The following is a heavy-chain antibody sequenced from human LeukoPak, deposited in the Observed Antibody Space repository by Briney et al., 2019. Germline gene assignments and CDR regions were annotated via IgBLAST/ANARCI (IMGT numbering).Heavy chain of an antibody. V-gene: IGHV3-21*01. J-gene: IGHJ4*02. Sequence: PGGSLRLSCAASGFTFSSYEMNWVRQAPGKGLQWVSSITSSSSHIYYADPVKGRFTISRDNAKNSLYLQMNSLRAEDTAVYYCARVRATVTPFDYWGQGTLVTVSS. CDR3: ARVRATVTPFDY. CDR2: ITSSSSHI. D-gene: IGHD4-17*01. CDR1: GFTFSSYE.